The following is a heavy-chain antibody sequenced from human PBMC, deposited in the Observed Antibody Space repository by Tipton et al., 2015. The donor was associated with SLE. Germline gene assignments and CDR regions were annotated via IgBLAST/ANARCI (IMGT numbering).Heavy chain of an antibody. Sequence: QLVQSGGGLVQPGGSLRISCAASGFIASSSYMSWVRQAPGKGLEWVSGINWQGDDIYYGDSVRGRFSVSRDNVKNSLYLQMNSLRVEDTAFYYCAKGSGYDKFDLWGQGTLVTVSS. CDR3: AKGSGYDKFDL. V-gene: IGHV3-20*04. J-gene: IGHJ5*02. D-gene: IGHD5-12*01. CDR1: GFIASSSY. CDR2: INWQGDDI.